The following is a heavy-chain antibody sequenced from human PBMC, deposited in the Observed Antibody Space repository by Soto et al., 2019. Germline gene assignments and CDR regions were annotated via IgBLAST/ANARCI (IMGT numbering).Heavy chain of an antibody. D-gene: IGHD3-10*01. CDR3: ARAGGIWFGYYYYMDV. J-gene: IGHJ6*03. CDR1: GGSISSYY. V-gene: IGHV4-59*08. CDR2: IYYSGST. Sequence: PSETLSLTCTVSGGSISSYYWSWIRQPPGKGLEWIGYIYYSGSTNYNPSLKSRVTISVDTSKNQFSLKLSSVTAADTAVYYCARAGGIWFGYYYYMDVWGKGTTVTVSS.